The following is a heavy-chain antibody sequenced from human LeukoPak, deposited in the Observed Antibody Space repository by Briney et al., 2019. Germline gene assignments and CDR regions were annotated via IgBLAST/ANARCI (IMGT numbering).Heavy chain of an antibody. J-gene: IGHJ4*02. Sequence: GGSLRLSCAASGFTFSSYDMHWVRQATGKGLEWVSAIGTAGDTYYPGSVKGRFTISRENAKNSLYLQMNSLRAGDTAVYYCARGPRPTMADYWGQGTLVTVSS. CDR3: ARGPRPTMADY. CDR1: GFTFSSYD. CDR2: IGTAGDT. V-gene: IGHV3-13*01. D-gene: IGHD3-10*01.